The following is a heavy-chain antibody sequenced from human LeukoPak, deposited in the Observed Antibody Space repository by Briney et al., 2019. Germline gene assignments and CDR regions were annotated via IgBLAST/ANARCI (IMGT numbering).Heavy chain of an antibody. D-gene: IGHD4-11*01. CDR1: GFTFSNYG. CDR2: ISYDGSNK. CDR3: AAYSYFDY. J-gene: IGHJ4*02. Sequence: GGSLRLSCAASGFTFSNYGMHWVRQAPGKGLEWVAVISYDGSNKYYADSVKGRFTISRDNSKNTLYLQMNSLRAEDTAVYYCAAYSYFDYWGQGTLVTVSS. V-gene: IGHV3-30*03.